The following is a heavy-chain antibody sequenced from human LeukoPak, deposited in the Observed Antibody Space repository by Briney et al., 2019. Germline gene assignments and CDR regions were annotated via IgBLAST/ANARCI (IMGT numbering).Heavy chain of an antibody. Sequence: GGSLRLSCAASGFTFSSYSMNWVRQAPGKGLEWVSSISRSSSYIYYADSVKGRFTISRDNAKNSLYLQMNSLRAEDTAVYYCARDPIGGLYYYYMDVWGKGTTVTVSS. V-gene: IGHV3-21*01. CDR3: ARDPIGGLYYYYMDV. CDR2: ISRSSSYI. D-gene: IGHD4-23*01. J-gene: IGHJ6*03. CDR1: GFTFSSYS.